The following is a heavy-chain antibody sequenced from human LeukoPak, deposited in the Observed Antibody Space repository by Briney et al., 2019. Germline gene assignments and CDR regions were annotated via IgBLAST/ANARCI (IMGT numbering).Heavy chain of an antibody. CDR3: TRNSPIFGVVITSLYFDY. CDR1: GFTFGDYA. J-gene: IGHJ4*02. V-gene: IGHV3-49*04. D-gene: IGHD3-3*02. Sequence: GGSLRLSCTASGFTFGDYAMSWVRQAPGKGLEWVGFIRSKAYGGTTEYAASVKGRFTISRDDSKSIAYLQMNSLKTEDTAVYYCTRNSPIFGVVITSLYFDYWGQGTLVTVSS. CDR2: IRSKAYGGTT.